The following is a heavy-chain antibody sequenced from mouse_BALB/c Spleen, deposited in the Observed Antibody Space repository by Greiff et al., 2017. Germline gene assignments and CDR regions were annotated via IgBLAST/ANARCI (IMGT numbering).Heavy chain of an antibody. D-gene: IGHD1-1*01. CDR2: ISDGGSYT. J-gene: IGHJ3*01. Sequence: EVKVVESGGGLVKPGGSLKLSCAASGFTFSDYYMYWVRQTPEKRLEWVATISDGGSYTYYPDSVKGRFTISRDNAKNNLYLQMSSLKSEDTAMYYCARDYYGSRTYWGQGTLVTVSA. V-gene: IGHV5-4*02. CDR3: ARDYYGSRTY. CDR1: GFTFSDYY.